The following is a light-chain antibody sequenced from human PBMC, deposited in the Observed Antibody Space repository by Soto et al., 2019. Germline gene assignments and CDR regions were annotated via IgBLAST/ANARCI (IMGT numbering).Light chain of an antibody. CDR2: HAS. Sequence: DIQMTQSPSTLAASLGDRVTITCGASQSISSWLAWYQQKPGTAPKLLIYHASNLESGVPSRFSGSGSGTEFTLTISSLQPDDFATYYCQQYNSYSFGQGTKVDIK. CDR3: QQYNSYS. J-gene: IGKJ1*01. CDR1: QSISSW. V-gene: IGKV1-5*01.